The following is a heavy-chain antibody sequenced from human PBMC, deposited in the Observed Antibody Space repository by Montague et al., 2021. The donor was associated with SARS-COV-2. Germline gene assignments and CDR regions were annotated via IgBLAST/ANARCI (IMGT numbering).Heavy chain of an antibody. CDR2: INHSGRT. J-gene: IGHJ6*02. D-gene: IGHD3-10*01. V-gene: IGHV4-34*01. CDR1: GGSFSGYY. CDR3: ARGRRLLLWFGELLSGGDYYGMDV. Sequence: SETLSLTCAVYGGSFSGYYWSWISQHPGKGLEWIGEINHSGRTNYNPSLKSRVTISVDTSKNQFSLKLSSVTAADTAVYYCARGRRLLLWFGELLSGGDYYGMDVWGQGTTVTVSS.